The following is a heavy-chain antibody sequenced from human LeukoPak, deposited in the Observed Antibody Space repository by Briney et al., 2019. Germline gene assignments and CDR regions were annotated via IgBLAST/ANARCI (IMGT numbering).Heavy chain of an antibody. CDR2: IKGDGSET. J-gene: IGHJ4*02. Sequence: GGSLRLSCAASGFTFGTSWMDWVRQAPGKGLEWVANIKGDGSETNYGDSTKGRFTIFRDNARNSLYLHMHSLRVEDAAIYYCAKSLDYWGQGTLVTVSS. CDR1: GFTFGTSW. V-gene: IGHV3-7*01. CDR3: AKSLDY.